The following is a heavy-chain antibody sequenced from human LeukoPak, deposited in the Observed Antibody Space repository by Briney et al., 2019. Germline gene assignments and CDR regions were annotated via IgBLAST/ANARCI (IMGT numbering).Heavy chain of an antibody. CDR1: GYIFTTYF. J-gene: IGHJ4*02. V-gene: IGHV1-2*02. Sequence: ASVKVSCKASGYIFTTYFIHWVRQAPGQGLEWMGWINPNNGDTNYVQKFQGRVTMTRDTSISTAYMELTRLRADDTAVYYCAREGGYDVLTGYQDYWGQGTLVTVSS. CDR3: AREGGYDVLTGYQDY. D-gene: IGHD3-9*01. CDR2: INPNNGDT.